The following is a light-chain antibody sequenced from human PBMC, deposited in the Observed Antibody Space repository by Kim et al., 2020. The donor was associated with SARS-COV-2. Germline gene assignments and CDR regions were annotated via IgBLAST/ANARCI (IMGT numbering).Light chain of an antibody. Sequence: EIVLTQSPGTLSVSPGETATLSCRASQSVSDNLAWYQQKPGQAPRLLIYAASTRATGVPARFSGSGSGTEFTLTISSLQSEDFAVYFCQQYSDWPPGDTFGQGTKLEI. V-gene: IGKV3-15*01. CDR3: QQYSDWPPGDT. CDR2: AAS. CDR1: QSVSDN. J-gene: IGKJ2*01.